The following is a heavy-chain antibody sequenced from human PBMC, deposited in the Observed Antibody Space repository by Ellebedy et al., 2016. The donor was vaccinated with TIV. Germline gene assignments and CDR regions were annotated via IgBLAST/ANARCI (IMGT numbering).Heavy chain of an antibody. CDR1: GFTFSSYA. D-gene: IGHD3-10*01. J-gene: IGHJ3*02. Sequence: GESLKISCAASGFTFSSYAMHWVRQAPGKGLEWVAVISYDGSNKYYADSVKGRFTISRDNSKNTLYLQMNSLRAGDTAVYYCAKAYGSGSYHDAFDIWGQGTMVTVSS. V-gene: IGHV3-30*04. CDR3: AKAYGSGSYHDAFDI. CDR2: ISYDGSNK.